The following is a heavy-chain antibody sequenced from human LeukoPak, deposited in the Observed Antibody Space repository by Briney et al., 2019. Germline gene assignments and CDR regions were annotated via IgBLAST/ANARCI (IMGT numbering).Heavy chain of an antibody. CDR3: ARDREGYYYNHTNV. CDR1: GYTFTGYY. Sequence: GASVKVSCKASGYTFTGYYMHWVRQAPGQGLEWMGWINPNSGGTNYAQKFQGRVTMTRDTSISTAYMELSRLRSDDTAVYYCARDREGYYYNHTNVWGKATTVTVSS. J-gene: IGHJ6*03. CDR2: INPNSGGT. V-gene: IGHV1-2*02.